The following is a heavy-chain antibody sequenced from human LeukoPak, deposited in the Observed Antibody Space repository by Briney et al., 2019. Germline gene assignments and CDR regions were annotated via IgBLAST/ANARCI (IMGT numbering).Heavy chain of an antibody. CDR3: WSVSSSYSFDY. V-gene: IGHV5-51*01. CDR1: GYRFNSHW. Sequence: GESLKISCKGSGYRFNSHWIGWVRQMPGKGLEWMGIIYPGDSDTRYSPSFQDQVTISADKSISTAYLQWSSLKASDTVMYFSWSVSSSYSFDYWGQGTLVTVSS. D-gene: IGHD3-10*01. CDR2: IYPGDSDT. J-gene: IGHJ4*02.